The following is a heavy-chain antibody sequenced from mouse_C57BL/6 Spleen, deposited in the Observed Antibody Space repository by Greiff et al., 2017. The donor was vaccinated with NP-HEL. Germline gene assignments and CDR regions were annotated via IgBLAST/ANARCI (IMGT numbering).Heavy chain of an antibody. CDR1: GYTFTSYW. Sequence: VQLQQPGAELVRPGTSVKLSCKASGYTFTSYWMHWVKQRPGQGLEWIGVIDPSDSYTNYNQKFKGKATLTVDTSSSTAYMQLSSLTSEDSAVYYCARSTPVYFDYWGQGTTLTVSS. CDR2: IDPSDSYT. J-gene: IGHJ2*01. V-gene: IGHV1-59*01. CDR3: ARSTPVYFDY.